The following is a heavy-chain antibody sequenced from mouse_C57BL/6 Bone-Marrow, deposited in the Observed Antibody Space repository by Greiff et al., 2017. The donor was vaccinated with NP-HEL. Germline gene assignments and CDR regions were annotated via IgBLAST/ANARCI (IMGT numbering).Heavy chain of an antibody. CDR1: GYSITSDY. D-gene: IGHD2-2*01. Sequence: EVQPVESGPGLAKPSQTLSLTCSVTGYSITSDYWNWIRKFPGNKLEYMGYISYSGSTYYNPSLKSRISITRDTSKNQYYLQLNSVTTEDTATYYCARSPLWLRRNYYAMDYWGQGTSVTVSS. V-gene: IGHV3-8*01. CDR3: ARSPLWLRRNYYAMDY. J-gene: IGHJ4*01. CDR2: ISYSGST.